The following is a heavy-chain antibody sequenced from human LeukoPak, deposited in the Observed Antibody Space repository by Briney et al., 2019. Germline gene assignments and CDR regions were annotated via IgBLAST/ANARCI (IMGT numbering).Heavy chain of an antibody. CDR3: ARTNYDFWSGYFSWFDP. Sequence: GESPKISCKGSGYSFTSYWIGWVRQMPGKGLEWMGIIYPGDSDTRYSPSFQGQVTISADKSISTAYLQWSSLKASDTAMYYCARTNYDFWSGYFSWFDPWGQGTLVTVSS. J-gene: IGHJ5*02. V-gene: IGHV5-51*01. D-gene: IGHD3-3*01. CDR2: IYPGDSDT. CDR1: GYSFTSYW.